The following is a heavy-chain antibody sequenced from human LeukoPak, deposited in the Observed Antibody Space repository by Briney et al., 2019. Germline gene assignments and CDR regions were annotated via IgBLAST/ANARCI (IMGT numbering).Heavy chain of an antibody. V-gene: IGHV3-30*03. D-gene: IGHD2-2*01. CDR1: GFTFSNYD. CDR2: ISFDGGNK. CDR3: ARDFVPAAEMADYYYYGMDV. J-gene: IGHJ6*02. Sequence: GRSLRLSCAASGFTFSNYDIHWVRQAPGKGLEWVAVISFDGGNKYYADSVKGRFTISRDNSKNTLYLQMNSLRAEDTAVYYCARDFVPAAEMADYYYYGMDVWGQGTTVTVSS.